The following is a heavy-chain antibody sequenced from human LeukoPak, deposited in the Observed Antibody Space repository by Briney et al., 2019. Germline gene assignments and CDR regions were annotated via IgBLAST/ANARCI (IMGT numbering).Heavy chain of an antibody. Sequence: PSETLSLTCTVSGGSIRSGEYHSSWIRQPPGKGLEWIGFIDYSGSTDYNPSLNSRVAISIDTSKNQFSLKLTSVTAADTAVYYCAREFVRWRNVDFWGQGTLVTVSS. D-gene: IGHD4-23*01. CDR1: GGSIRSGEYH. J-gene: IGHJ4*02. CDR3: AREFVRWRNVDF. V-gene: IGHV4-30-4*01. CDR2: IDYSGST.